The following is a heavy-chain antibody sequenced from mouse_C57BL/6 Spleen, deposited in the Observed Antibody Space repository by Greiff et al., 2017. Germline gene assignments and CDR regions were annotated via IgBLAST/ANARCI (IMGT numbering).Heavy chain of an antibody. V-gene: IGHV1-64*01. Sequence: QVQLQQPGAELVKPGASVQLSCKASGYTFTSYWMHWVQQRPGQGLEWIGMIHPNSGSTNYNEEFKSKATLTVDKSSSTAYMQLSILPSNDSTVYYCAISWYDYDEAWFAYWGQGTLVTVSA. CDR1: GYTFTSYW. CDR3: AISWYDYDEAWFAY. D-gene: IGHD2-4*01. CDR2: IHPNSGST. J-gene: IGHJ3*01.